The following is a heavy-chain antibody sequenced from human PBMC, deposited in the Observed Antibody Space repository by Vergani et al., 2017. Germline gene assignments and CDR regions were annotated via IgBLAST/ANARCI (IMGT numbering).Heavy chain of an antibody. J-gene: IGHJ5*02. D-gene: IGHD2-15*01. V-gene: IGHV1-18*01. Sequence: QVQLVQSGAEVKKPGASVKVSCKASGYTFSTYGISWVRQAPGQGLEWMGWISAYNGNTNYPEKFQGRLTMTTDTSTRTAYMELRSLRSDDTAVYYCARTRSGSCTGGSCYSGWFDPWGQGTLVTVSS. CDR1: GYTFSTYG. CDR3: ARTRSGSCTGGSCYSGWFDP. CDR2: ISAYNGNT.